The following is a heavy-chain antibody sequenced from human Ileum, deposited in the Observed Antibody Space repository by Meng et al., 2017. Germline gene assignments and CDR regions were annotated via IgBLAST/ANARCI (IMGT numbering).Heavy chain of an antibody. Sequence: QVQLQGPGPGLVTPAETLSLTCTFSGGSVSSRSHYWNWIRQTPGKRLEWIGYIYSTGIINYNPSLKNRVTISLDTSMNQFSLKLTSVTAADTAFYYCARGYSSGEGYFDQWGQGTLVTVSS. CDR3: ARGYSSGEGYFDQ. CDR2: IYSTGII. J-gene: IGHJ4*03. D-gene: IGHD2-15*01. CDR1: GGSVSSRSHY. V-gene: IGHV4-61*01.